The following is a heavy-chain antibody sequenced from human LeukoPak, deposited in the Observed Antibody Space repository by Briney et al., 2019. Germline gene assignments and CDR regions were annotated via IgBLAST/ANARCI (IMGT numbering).Heavy chain of an antibody. CDR2: IYSGGST. D-gene: IGHD6-13*01. V-gene: IGHV3-66*01. Sequence: PGGSLRLSCAASGFTVSSNYMSWVRQAPGKGLEWVSVIYSGGSTYYADSVKGRFTISRDNSKNTLYLQMNSLRAEDTAVYYCARVPAAAETTPPVRAFDYWGQGTLVTVSS. CDR1: GFTVSSNY. CDR3: ARVPAAAETTPPVRAFDY. J-gene: IGHJ4*02.